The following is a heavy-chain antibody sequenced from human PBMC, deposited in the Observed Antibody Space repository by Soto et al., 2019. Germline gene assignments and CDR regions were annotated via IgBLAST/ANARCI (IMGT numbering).Heavy chain of an antibody. CDR1: GGSISSGGYS. CDR2: IYHSGST. CDR3: ARGSWFDP. Sequence: QLQLQGSGSGLVKPSQTLSLTCAVSGGSISSGGYSWSWIRQPPGKGLEWIGYIYHSGSTYYNPSLKSRVTISVDRSKNQFSLKLSSVTAADTAVYYCARGSWFDPWGQGTLVTVSS. J-gene: IGHJ5*02. V-gene: IGHV4-30-2*01.